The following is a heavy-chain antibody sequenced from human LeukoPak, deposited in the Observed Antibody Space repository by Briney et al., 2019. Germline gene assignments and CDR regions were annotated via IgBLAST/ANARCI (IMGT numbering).Heavy chain of an antibody. D-gene: IGHD4-17*01. J-gene: IGHJ3*02. CDR3: ASDYGEEGGDALDI. Sequence: GGSLSLSCAASGFTFSSYWMHWVRQAPGKGLVWVSRINSDGSSTSYADSVKGRFTISRDNAKNTLYLQMNSLRAEDTAVYYCASDYGEEGGDALDIWGQGTMVTVSS. CDR1: GFTFSSYW. CDR2: INSDGSST. V-gene: IGHV3-74*01.